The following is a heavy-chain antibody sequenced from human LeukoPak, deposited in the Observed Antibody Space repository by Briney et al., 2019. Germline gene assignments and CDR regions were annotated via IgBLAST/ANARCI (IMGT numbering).Heavy chain of an antibody. CDR2: IKSKTDGGTT. Sequence: GSLRLSCAASGFTFSNAWMSWVRQAPEKGLEWVGRIKSKTDGGTTDYAAPVKGRFTISRDDSKNTLYLQMNSLKTEDTAVYYCTTTNYDYVWGSYRPMYYFDYWGQGTLVTVSS. V-gene: IGHV3-15*01. CDR1: GFTFSNAW. J-gene: IGHJ4*02. D-gene: IGHD3-16*02. CDR3: TTTNYDYVWGSYRPMYYFDY.